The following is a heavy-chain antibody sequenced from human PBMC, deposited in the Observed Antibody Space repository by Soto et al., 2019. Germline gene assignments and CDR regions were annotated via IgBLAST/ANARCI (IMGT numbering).Heavy chain of an antibody. CDR3: ARSATYYYDSSGYSPQDY. CDR1: GGTFSSYA. D-gene: IGHD3-22*01. CDR2: IISVFGPT. V-gene: IGHV1-69*13. J-gene: IGHJ4*02. Sequence: SVKVSCKASGGTFSSYAISWVRQAPGQGLEWMGGIISVFGPTNYAQKFQGRVTITADESTSTAFMELSSLRSEDTAVYYCARSATYYYDSSGYSPQDYWGQGTLVTVSS.